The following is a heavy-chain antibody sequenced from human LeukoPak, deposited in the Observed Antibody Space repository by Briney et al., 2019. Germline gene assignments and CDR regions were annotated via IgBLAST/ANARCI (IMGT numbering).Heavy chain of an antibody. J-gene: IGHJ4*02. D-gene: IGHD2-15*01. CDR1: GFTVSSNY. CDR2: IYSGGST. CDR3: ARGPHRWQLALPYFDY. Sequence: GGSLRLSCAASGFTVSSNYMSWVRQAPGKGLEWVPVIYSGGSTYYADSVKGRFTISRDNSKNTLYLQMNSLRAEDTAVYYCARGPHRWQLALPYFDYWGQGTLVTVSS. V-gene: IGHV3-53*01.